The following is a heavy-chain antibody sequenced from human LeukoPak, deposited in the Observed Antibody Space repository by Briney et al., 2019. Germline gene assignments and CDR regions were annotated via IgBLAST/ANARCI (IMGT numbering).Heavy chain of an antibody. CDR3: ASRNPVGYCSGGSCGRGLTDC. V-gene: IGHV3-53*01. D-gene: IGHD2-15*01. CDR2: IYSGGST. Sequence: PGGSLRLSCAASGFTVSSNYMSWVRQAPGKGLEWVSVIYSGGSTYYADSVKGRFTISRDNSKNTLYLQMNSLRAEDTAVYYCASRNPVGYCSGGSCGRGLTDCWGQGTLVTVSS. CDR1: GFTVSSNY. J-gene: IGHJ4*02.